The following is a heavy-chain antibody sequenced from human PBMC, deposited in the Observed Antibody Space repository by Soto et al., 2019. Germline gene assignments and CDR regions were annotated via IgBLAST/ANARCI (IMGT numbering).Heavy chain of an antibody. J-gene: IGHJ4*02. CDR3: ARARTPVGYDSSGYYGDFDY. CDR2: ISAYNGNT. V-gene: IGHV1-18*01. D-gene: IGHD3-22*01. CDR1: GCTFTSSG. Sequence: ASVKVSCKAAGCTFTSSGISWVRQAPGQGLEWMGWISAYNGNTNYAQKLQGRVTMTTDTSTSTAYMELRSLRSDDTAVYYCARARTPVGYDSSGYYGDFDYWGQGTLVTVSS.